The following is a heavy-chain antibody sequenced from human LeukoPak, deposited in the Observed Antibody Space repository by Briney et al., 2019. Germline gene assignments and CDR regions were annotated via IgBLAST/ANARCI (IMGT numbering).Heavy chain of an antibody. Sequence: SETLSLTCAVYGGSFSDYYWSWIRQSPGKGLEWIGEISHGGSTNYNPSLKSRVTMSVDTSKNQFSLKLSSVTAADTAVYYCASGEDYYYYYMDVWGKGTTVTISS. CDR2: ISHGGST. V-gene: IGHV4-34*01. CDR1: GGSFSDYY. J-gene: IGHJ6*03. CDR3: ASGEDYYYYYMDV.